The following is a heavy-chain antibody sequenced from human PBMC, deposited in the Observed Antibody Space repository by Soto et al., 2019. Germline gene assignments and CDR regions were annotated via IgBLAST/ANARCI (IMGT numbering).Heavy chain of an antibody. V-gene: IGHV4-31*03. Sequence: NPSETLSLTCTVSGGSISSGGYYWSWIRQHPGKGLEWIGYIYYSGSTYYNPSLKSRVTISVDTSKNQFSLKLSSVTAADTAVYYCARAPFWSGYTYYFDYWGQGTLVTVSS. CDR3: ARAPFWSGYTYYFDY. J-gene: IGHJ4*02. CDR2: IYYSGST. D-gene: IGHD3-3*01. CDR1: GGSISSGGYY.